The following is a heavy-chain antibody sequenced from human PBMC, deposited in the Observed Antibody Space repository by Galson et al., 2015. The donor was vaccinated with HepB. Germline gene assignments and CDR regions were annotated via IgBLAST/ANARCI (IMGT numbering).Heavy chain of an antibody. CDR2: IDWDDDK. J-gene: IGHJ4*02. CDR3: ARIRTYSSSGFDY. CDR1: GFSLNTSTMC. D-gene: IGHD6-6*01. Sequence: PALVKPTQTLTLTCTFSGFSLNTSTMCVSWIRQPPGKALEWLALIDWDDDKYYSTSLKTRLTISKDTSKNQVVLTMTNMDPVDTATYYCARIRTYSSSGFDYWGQGTLVTVSS. V-gene: IGHV2-70*01.